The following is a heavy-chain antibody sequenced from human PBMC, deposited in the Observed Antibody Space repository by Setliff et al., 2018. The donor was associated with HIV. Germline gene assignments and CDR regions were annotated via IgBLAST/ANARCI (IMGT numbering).Heavy chain of an antibody. V-gene: IGHV4-39*07. J-gene: IGHJ4*02. CDR3: ARLVRGGSCHYFDY. CDR2: VFYSGST. D-gene: IGHD3-10*01. CDR1: GVTFSSNNYY. Sequence: PSETLSLTCAVSGVTFSSNNYYWGWIRQPPGKGLEWIGTVFYSGSTSYSPPLKSRVTISVDTSKNQFSLKLKSVTAADTALYYCARLVRGGSCHYFDYWGQGKLVTVS.